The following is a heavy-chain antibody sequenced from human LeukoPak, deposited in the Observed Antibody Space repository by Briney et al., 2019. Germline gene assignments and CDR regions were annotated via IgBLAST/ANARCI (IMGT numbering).Heavy chain of an antibody. J-gene: IGHJ4*02. D-gene: IGHD5-18*01. CDR3: ARDVTAMGTGPFDY. CDR2: IYYSGST. V-gene: IGHV4-59*12. CDR1: GGSISSYY. Sequence: SETLSLTCTVSGGSISSYYWSWIRQPPGKGLEWIGYIYYSGSTNYNPSLKSRVTISVDTSKNQFSLKLSSVTAADTAVYYCARDVTAMGTGPFDYWGQGTLVTVSS.